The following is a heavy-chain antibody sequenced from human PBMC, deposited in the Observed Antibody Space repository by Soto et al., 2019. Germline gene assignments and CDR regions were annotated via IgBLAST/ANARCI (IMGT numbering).Heavy chain of an antibody. D-gene: IGHD6-13*01. CDR3: ARGYSSSWYELDY. Sequence: ASVKVSCKASGYTFTYYGISWVRQAPGQGLEWMGWISAYNGNTNYAQKLQGRLTMTTDTSTSTAYVELRSLRSEDTAVYYCARGYSSSWYELDYWGQGTLVTVSS. CDR1: GYTFTYYG. V-gene: IGHV1-18*01. J-gene: IGHJ4*02. CDR2: ISAYNGNT.